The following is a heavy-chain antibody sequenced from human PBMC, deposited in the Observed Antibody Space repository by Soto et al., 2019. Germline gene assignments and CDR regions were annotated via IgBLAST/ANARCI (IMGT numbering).Heavy chain of an antibody. D-gene: IGHD6-13*01. CDR2: ISAYNGNT. Sequence: ASVKVSCKASGYTFTSYGISWVRQAPGQGLEWMGWISAYNGNTNYAQKLQGRVTMTTDTSTSTAYMELRSLRSDDTAVYYCASLLAAAANDAFDIWGQETMVTVSS. V-gene: IGHV1-18*01. J-gene: IGHJ3*02. CDR1: GYTFTSYG. CDR3: ASLLAAAANDAFDI.